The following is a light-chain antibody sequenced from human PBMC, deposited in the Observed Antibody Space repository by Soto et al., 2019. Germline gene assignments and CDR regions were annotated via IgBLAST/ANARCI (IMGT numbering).Light chain of an antibody. V-gene: IGKV3-20*01. J-gene: IGKJ1*01. CDR2: GAS. CDR3: QQYDRSPWT. Sequence: EIVLTQSPGTLSLSPGERATLSCRASQSVSSSFLAWYQQKAGQAPGLLIYGASSRATGIPDRFSGSGSGTDFTLTISRLEPEDFAVYYCQQYDRSPWTFGQGTKVEIK. CDR1: QSVSSSF.